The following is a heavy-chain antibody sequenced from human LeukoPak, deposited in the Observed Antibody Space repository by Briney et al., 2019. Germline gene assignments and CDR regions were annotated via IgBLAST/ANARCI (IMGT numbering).Heavy chain of an antibody. Sequence: GESLKISCKGSGYSFTSYWIGWVRQMPGKGLEWMGIIYPGDSDTRYIPSFQGQVTISADKSISTAYLQWSSLKASDTAMYYCARHGSRRNYYDSSGYYYYWGQGTLVTVSS. J-gene: IGHJ4*02. D-gene: IGHD3-22*01. CDR3: ARHGSRRNYYDSSGYYYY. CDR1: GYSFTSYW. V-gene: IGHV5-51*01. CDR2: IYPGDSDT.